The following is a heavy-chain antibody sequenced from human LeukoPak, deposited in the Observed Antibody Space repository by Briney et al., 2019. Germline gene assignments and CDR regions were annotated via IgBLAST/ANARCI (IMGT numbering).Heavy chain of an antibody. CDR2: INHSGST. Sequence: SETLSLTCAVYGGSFSGYYWSWIRQPPGKGLEWIGEINHSGSTNYNPSLKSRVTISVDTSKNQFSLKLSSVTAADTAVYYCARGLRFDPWGQGTLVTVSS. CDR1: GGSFSGYY. CDR3: ARGLRFDP. V-gene: IGHV4-34*01. J-gene: IGHJ5*02.